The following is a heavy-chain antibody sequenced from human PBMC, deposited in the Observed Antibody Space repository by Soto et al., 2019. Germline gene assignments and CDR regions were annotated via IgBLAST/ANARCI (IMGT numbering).Heavy chain of an antibody. D-gene: IGHD3-3*02. V-gene: IGHV3-15*01. CDR2: IKSKGGGETT. Sequence: EGQLVESGGRLVEPGGSLRLSCAASGFNFNVAWMNWVRQAPGKGLEWLGRIKSKGGGETTEYVAFVKGRFTISRDDSKNTLYLQWTSLKAEEKALYYSTKALALPPIVAFDIWAKGQWSPSLQ. CDR1: GFNFNVAW. J-gene: IGHJ3*02. CDR3: TKALALPPIVAFDI.